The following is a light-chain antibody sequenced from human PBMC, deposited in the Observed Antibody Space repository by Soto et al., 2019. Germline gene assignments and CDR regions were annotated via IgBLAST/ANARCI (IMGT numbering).Light chain of an antibody. CDR3: QQEGSYCPWT. CDR2: NAS. Sequence: DIQMTQSPSTLSASVGDRVTITCRASQSIGSWLAWYQQKPGKAPKLLIYNASSLASGVPSRFSGSGSGTEFTPTISSLLANDFVSDYCQQEGSYCPWTFGQGTKVEIK. J-gene: IGKJ1*01. CDR1: QSIGSW. V-gene: IGKV1-5*03.